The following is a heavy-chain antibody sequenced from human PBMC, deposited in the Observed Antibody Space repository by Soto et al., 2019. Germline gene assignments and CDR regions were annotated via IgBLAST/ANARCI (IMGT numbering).Heavy chain of an antibody. CDR2: IYYSGST. Sequence: SETLSLTCTVSGGSISSYYWSWIRQPPGKGLEWIGYIYYSGSTNYNPSLKSRVTISVDTSKNQFSLKLSSVTAADTAVYYCARHQWDDADMDVWGKGTTVTVSS. J-gene: IGHJ6*03. CDR1: GGSISSYY. D-gene: IGHD1-26*01. V-gene: IGHV4-59*08. CDR3: ARHQWDDADMDV.